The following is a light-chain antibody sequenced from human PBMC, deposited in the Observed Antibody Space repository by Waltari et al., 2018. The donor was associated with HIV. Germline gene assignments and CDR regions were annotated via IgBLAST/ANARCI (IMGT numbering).Light chain of an antibody. CDR2: RNY. CDR1: TSNIPTEA. V-gene: IGLV1-44*01. J-gene: IGLJ3*02. CDR3: VSCDSKLDERL. Sequence: SVLTPPPAVSGPPGQTVTISCSGSTSNIPTEASNRYQQPPGTAPELIIYRNYNRPSGISDRFSGSRSGASASLVISVLRSEDEAHYYCVSCDSKLDERLFGGGTKLTVL.